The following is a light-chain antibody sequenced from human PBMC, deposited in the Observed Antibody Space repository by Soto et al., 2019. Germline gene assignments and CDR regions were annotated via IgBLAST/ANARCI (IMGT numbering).Light chain of an antibody. J-gene: IGKJ2*01. Sequence: EIVLTQSPGTLSLSPGERATLSCRASHSVSSSYLAWYQQKPGQAPRLLIYGASSRGTGIPDRFSGSGSGTDCTVTISRLEPEDFAVYYCQQYGSSPPYTFGQGTKLEIK. CDR3: QQYGSSPPYT. CDR2: GAS. V-gene: IGKV3-20*01. CDR1: HSVSSSY.